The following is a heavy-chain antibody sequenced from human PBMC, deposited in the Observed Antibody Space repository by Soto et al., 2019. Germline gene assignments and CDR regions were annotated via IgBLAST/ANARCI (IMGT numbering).Heavy chain of an antibody. CDR2: IDWDDDK. CDR1: GLSLSTSGMC. J-gene: IGHJ6*02. D-gene: IGHD6-13*01. CDR3: ARIEAAAGTRYYYGMDV. Sequence: GPTLVNPEQTFTLTCTFSGLSLSTSGMCVSWIRQPPGKALEWLALIDWDDDKYYSTSMKTRLTISKDTSKNQVVLTMTNMDPVDTATYYCARIEAAAGTRYYYGMDVWGQGTPVT. V-gene: IGHV2-70*01.